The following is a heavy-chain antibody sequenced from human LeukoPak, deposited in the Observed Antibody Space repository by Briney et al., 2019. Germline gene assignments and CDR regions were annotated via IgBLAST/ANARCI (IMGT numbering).Heavy chain of an antibody. Sequence: GGSLRLSCAASGFSFNPDTVNWVPHAPGKGLEWLASIKSSSTYIYYTNSVKGRFAISRDNARNSVHLQMTSLRTEDTAVYYCASRPGDFIDSSVYYNFWGQGTLVTVSS. D-gene: IGHD3-22*01. CDR3: ASRPGDFIDSSVYYNF. V-gene: IGHV3-21*01. CDR2: IKSSSTYI. J-gene: IGHJ4*02. CDR1: GFSFNPDT.